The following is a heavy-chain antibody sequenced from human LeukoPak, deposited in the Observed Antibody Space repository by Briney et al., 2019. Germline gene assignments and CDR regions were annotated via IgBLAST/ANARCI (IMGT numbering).Heavy chain of an antibody. Sequence: PSETLSLTCAVYGAPFSGYWWYWIRQPPGKGLEWIGEINHSRITNYNPSLKSRVSISVDTSKNQFSLKLSSVTAADTAVYYCATTSGHWGPGTRVTVSS. V-gene: IGHV4-34*01. D-gene: IGHD1-26*01. J-gene: IGHJ4*02. CDR3: ATTSGH. CDR1: GAPFSGYW. CDR2: INHSRIT.